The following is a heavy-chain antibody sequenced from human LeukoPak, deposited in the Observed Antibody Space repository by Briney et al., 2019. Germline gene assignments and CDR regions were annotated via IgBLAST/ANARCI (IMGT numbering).Heavy chain of an antibody. D-gene: IGHD1-14*01. CDR3: AKLHNLNCDY. J-gene: IGHJ4*02. Sequence: GGSLRLSCAASGFTFSDYWIHWVRQAPGKGLVWVSRINTDGSITNYADSVKGRFSISRDDAKNTLYLQMSSLRAEDTAVYYCAKLHNLNCDYWGLGTLATVSS. CDR2: INTDGSIT. CDR1: GFTFSDYW. V-gene: IGHV3-74*01.